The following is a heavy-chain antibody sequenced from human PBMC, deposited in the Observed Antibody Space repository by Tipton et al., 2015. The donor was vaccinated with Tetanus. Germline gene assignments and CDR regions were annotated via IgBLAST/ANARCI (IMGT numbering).Heavy chain of an antibody. CDR1: GGSLSGYH. J-gene: IGHJ6*02. V-gene: IGHV4-34*01. Sequence: GLVKPSETLSLTCAVAGGSLSGYHWSWIRQAPGKGLEWIGEISQTGDTKYNPSLKSRVAISLDTSKMQFALKMSSVTAADTAVYYCAIISFFWVARKRTPYAFDVWGQGATVTVSS. CDR2: ISQTGDT. CDR3: AIISFFWVARKRTPYAFDV. D-gene: IGHD3-3*01.